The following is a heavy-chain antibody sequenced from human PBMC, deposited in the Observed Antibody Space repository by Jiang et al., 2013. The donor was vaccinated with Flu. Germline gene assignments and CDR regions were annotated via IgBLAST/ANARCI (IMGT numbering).Heavy chain of an antibody. CDR3: AKDYGSPTEYSGLSLDY. CDR2: ISGSGGST. Sequence: VQLLESGGGLVQPGGSLRLSCAASGFTFSSYAMSWVRQAPGKGLEWVSAISGSGGSTYYADSVKGRFTISRDNSKNTLYLQMNSLRAEDTAVYYCAKDYGSPTEYSGLSLDYWGQGTLVTVSS. D-gene: IGHD5-18*01. CDR1: GFTFSSYA. J-gene: IGHJ4*02. V-gene: IGHV3-23*01.